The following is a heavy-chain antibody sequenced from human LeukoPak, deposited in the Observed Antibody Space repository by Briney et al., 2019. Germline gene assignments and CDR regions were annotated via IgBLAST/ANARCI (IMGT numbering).Heavy chain of an antibody. D-gene: IGHD6-6*01. CDR2: IYPGDSDT. CDR3: ARHVPNAAPYGLDV. CDR1: GYSFTSYL. Sequence: GESLKISCQGSGYSFTSYLIGWVRQMPGKGLECMGIIYPGDSDTRYSPSFQGQVTISADKSISTAFLQWSDLKASDTAMYYCARHVPNAAPYGLDVWGQGTTVTVSS. V-gene: IGHV5-51*01. J-gene: IGHJ6*02.